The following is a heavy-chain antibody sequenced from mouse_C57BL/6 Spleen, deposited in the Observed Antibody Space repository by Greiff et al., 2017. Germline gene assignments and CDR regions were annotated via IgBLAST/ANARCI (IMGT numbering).Heavy chain of an antibody. CDR1: GYTFTDYN. V-gene: IGHV1-22*01. J-gene: IGHJ3*01. D-gene: IGHD2-4*01. Sequence: VQLQQSGPELVKPGASVKMSCKASGYTFTDYNMHWVKQSHGKSLEWIGYINPNNGGTSYNQKFKGKATLTVNKSSSTAYMELRSLTSEDSAVYYCAGAIYYDYGIAYWGQGTLVTVSA. CDR3: AGAIYYDYGIAY. CDR2: INPNNGGT.